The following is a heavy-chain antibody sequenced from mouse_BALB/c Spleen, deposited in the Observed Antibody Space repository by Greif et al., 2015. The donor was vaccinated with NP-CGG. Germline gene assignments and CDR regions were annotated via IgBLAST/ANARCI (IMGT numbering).Heavy chain of an antibody. J-gene: IGHJ2*01. CDR2: INPGSGGT. Sequence: VKLMESGAELVRPGTSVKVSCKASGYAFTNYLIEWVKQRPGQGLEWIGVINPGSGGTNYNEKFKGKATLTADKSSSTAYMQLSSLTSDDSAVYFCARNYDYDGTFDYWGQGTTLTVS. D-gene: IGHD2-4*01. CDR3: ARNYDYDGTFDY. CDR1: GYAFTNYL. V-gene: IGHV1-54*01.